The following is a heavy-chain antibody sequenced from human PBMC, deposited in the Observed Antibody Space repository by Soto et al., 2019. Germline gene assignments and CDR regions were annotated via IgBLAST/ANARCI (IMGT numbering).Heavy chain of an antibody. CDR3: ARAGWIQLWTYDC. CDR2: IYYSGST. CDR1: GGPLSSGSYY. Sequence: WETPSLTCTVSGGPLSSGSYYWSWIRQPPEKGLEWIGYIYYSGSTNYNPSLKSRVTISVDTSKNQFSLELSSVTAADTAVYYCARAGWIQLWTYDCWGQGTLVTVSS. V-gene: IGHV4-61*01. D-gene: IGHD5-18*01. J-gene: IGHJ4*02.